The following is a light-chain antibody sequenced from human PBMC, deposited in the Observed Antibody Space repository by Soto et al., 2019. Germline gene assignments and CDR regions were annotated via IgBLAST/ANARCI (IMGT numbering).Light chain of an antibody. Sequence: EIVLTQSPATLSLSPGERAILSCRASQSVSTFLALFQQKPGQPPRLLIYNASNRTTGIPARFSGSGSGTDFTLPIGSLEPEDFAVYYCQQRGDWPPITFGQGTRMEIK. J-gene: IGKJ5*01. CDR1: QSVSTF. V-gene: IGKV3-11*01. CDR2: NAS. CDR3: QQRGDWPPIT.